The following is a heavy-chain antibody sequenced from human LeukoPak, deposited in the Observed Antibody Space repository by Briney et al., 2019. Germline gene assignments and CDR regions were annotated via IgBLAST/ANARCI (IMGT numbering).Heavy chain of an antibody. D-gene: IGHD6-19*01. J-gene: IGHJ1*01. Sequence: PSETLPLTCTVSGGSINSGSYYWSWIRQPAGRGLEWIGRIYTSGSTNYNPSLKSRVTISVDTSKNQFSLKLSSVTAADTAVYYCARMAGTGYFQHWGQGTLVTVSS. CDR3: ARMAGTGYFQH. V-gene: IGHV4-61*02. CDR1: GGSINSGSYY. CDR2: IYTSGST.